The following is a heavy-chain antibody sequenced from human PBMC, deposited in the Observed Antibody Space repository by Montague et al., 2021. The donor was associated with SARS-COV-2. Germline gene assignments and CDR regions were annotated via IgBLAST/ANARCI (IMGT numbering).Heavy chain of an antibody. CDR1: GFTFSSYD. CDR2: IGTAGDT. Sequence: SLRLSCAASGFTFSSYDMHWVRQATGKGLEWVSAIGTAGDTYYPGSVKGRFTISRENAKNSLYLPMNSLRAGDTAVYYCARGDSDSSGYYYYFDYWGQGTLVTVSS. J-gene: IGHJ4*02. V-gene: IGHV3-13*04. D-gene: IGHD3-22*01. CDR3: ARGDSDSSGYYYYFDY.